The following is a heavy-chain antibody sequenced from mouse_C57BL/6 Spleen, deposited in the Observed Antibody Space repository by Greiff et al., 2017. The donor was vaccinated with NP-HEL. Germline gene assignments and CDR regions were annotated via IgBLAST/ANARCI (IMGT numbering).Heavy chain of an antibody. CDR3: ARHGLGHMDY. CDR1: GFSLTSYG. J-gene: IGHJ4*01. D-gene: IGHD3-3*01. V-gene: IGHV2-6-1*01. CDR2: IWSDGST. Sequence: QVQLKQSGPGLVAPSQRLSIPCTVSGFSLTSYGVPWVRQPPGKGLEWLVVIWSDGSTTYNSALKSRLSISKDNSKSQVFLKMNSLQTDDTAMYYCARHGLGHMDYWGQGTSVTVSS.